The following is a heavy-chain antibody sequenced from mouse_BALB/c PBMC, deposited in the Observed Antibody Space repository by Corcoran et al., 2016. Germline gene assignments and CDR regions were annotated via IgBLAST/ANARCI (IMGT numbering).Heavy chain of an antibody. Sequence: EVQLQQSGPELVKPGASVKISCKNSGYTFTEYTIHWVKQSHGKSLEWIGSINPNNGGTWYNQKFKGKATLTVDKSSSTAYMELRSLTSEDSTVYHCTRGGNYPFAYWGQGTLVTVTA. D-gene: IGHD2-1*01. CDR2: INPNNGGT. CDR3: TRGGNYPFAY. J-gene: IGHJ3*01. CDR1: GYTFTEYT. V-gene: IGHV1-22*01.